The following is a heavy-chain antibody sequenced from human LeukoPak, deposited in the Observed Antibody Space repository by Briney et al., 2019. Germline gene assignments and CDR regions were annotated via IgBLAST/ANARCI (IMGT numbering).Heavy chain of an antibody. CDR1: GFAFSDSW. CDR2: IKGDGSAK. D-gene: IGHD5-18*01. CDR3: ARDRGWIQHDI. J-gene: IGHJ3*02. Sequence: GGSLRLSCAASGFAFSDSWMTWIRQAPGKGLERVAFIKGDGSAKKYVDSVKGRFTISRDNAKNSLFLQMNSLRAEDTAVYYCARDRGWIQHDIWGQGTMVTVSS. V-gene: IGHV3-7*01.